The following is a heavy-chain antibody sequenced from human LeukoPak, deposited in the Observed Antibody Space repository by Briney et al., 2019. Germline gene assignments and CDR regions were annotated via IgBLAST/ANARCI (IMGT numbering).Heavy chain of an antibody. J-gene: IGHJ4*02. Sequence: ASVKVSCKASGYTFTSYGINWVRQAPGQGLEWMGGIIPIFGTANYAQKFQGRVTITAGESTSTAYMELSSLRSEDTAVYYCARGATGTTDLFDYWGQGTLVTVSS. CDR3: ARGATGTTDLFDY. V-gene: IGHV1-69*13. CDR2: IIPIFGTA. CDR1: GYTFTSYG. D-gene: IGHD1-1*01.